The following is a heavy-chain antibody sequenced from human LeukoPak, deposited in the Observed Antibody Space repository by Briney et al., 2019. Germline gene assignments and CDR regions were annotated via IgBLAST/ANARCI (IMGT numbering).Heavy chain of an antibody. V-gene: IGHV3-11*01. D-gene: IGHD3-22*01. CDR3: ARGDYYDSSGFESLAAFDI. CDR1: GFTFSDYY. J-gene: IGHJ3*02. Sequence: GGSLRLSCAASGFTFSDYYMNWIRQAPGKGLEWLSYISSSGSTIYSADSVKGRFTISRDNAKNSLYLQMNSLRAEDTAMYYCARGDYYDSSGFESLAAFDIWGQGTMVTVSS. CDR2: ISSSGSTI.